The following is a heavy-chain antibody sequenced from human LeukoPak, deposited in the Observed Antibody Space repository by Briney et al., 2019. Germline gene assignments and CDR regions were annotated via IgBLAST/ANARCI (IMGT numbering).Heavy chain of an antibody. CDR1: GFTFSNYW. Sequence: SGGSPRLSCEGSGFTFSNYWMGWVRQAPGKGLQWVANIKTDGSEKYYVDSVKGRFTISRDNAKNSLYLQMNSLRAEDTAVYYCARDPTMIVVRGFYYFDYWGQGTLVTVSS. J-gene: IGHJ4*02. D-gene: IGHD3-22*01. CDR3: ARDPTMIVVRGFYYFDY. CDR2: IKTDGSEK. V-gene: IGHV3-7*01.